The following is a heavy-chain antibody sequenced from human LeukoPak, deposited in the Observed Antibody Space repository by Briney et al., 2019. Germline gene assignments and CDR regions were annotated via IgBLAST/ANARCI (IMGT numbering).Heavy chain of an antibody. V-gene: IGHV1-2*02. J-gene: IGHJ4*02. CDR3: ARLSSGGERIFDY. CDR1: GYTFTGYY. Sequence: ASVKVSCKASGYTFTGYYMHWVRQAPGQGLEWMGWINPNSGGTNYAQKFQGRVTMTRGTSISTAYMELSRLRSDDTAVYYCARLSSGGERIFDYWGQGTLVTVSS. D-gene: IGHD3-22*01. CDR2: INPNSGGT.